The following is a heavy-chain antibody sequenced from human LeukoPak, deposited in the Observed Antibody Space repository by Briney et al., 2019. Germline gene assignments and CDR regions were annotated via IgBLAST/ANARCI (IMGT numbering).Heavy chain of an antibody. CDR2: IIPILGIA. D-gene: IGHD5-12*01. CDR1: GYTFTSYG. CDR3: ARNFPIVATMGSDY. Sequence: SVKVSCKASGYTFTSYGISWVRQAPGQGLEWMGRIIPILGIANYAQKFQGRVTITADKSTSTAYMELSSLRSEDTAVYYCARNFPIVATMGSDYWGQGTLVTVSS. V-gene: IGHV1-69*04. J-gene: IGHJ4*02.